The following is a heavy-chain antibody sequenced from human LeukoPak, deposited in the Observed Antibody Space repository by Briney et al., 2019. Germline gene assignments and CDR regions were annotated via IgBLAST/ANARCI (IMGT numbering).Heavy chain of an antibody. CDR2: IIPIFGTA. J-gene: IGHJ6*02. V-gene: IGHV1-69*13. D-gene: IGHD6-6*01. CDR1: GGTFSSYA. Sequence: GASVKVSCKASGGTFSSYAISWVRQAPGQGLEWMGGIIPIFGTANYAQKFQGRVTITADEPTSTAYMELSSLRSEDTAVYYCARDPYSSSSNYYYYGMDVWAQGTTVTVSS. CDR3: ARDPYSSSSNYYYYGMDV.